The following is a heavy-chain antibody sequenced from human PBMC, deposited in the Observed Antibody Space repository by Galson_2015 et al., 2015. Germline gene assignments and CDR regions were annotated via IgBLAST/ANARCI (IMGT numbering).Heavy chain of an antibody. J-gene: IGHJ4*02. CDR3: ARGYKYSSGWYYFDY. D-gene: IGHD6-19*01. Sequence: SLRLSCAASGFTVSNYYMSWVRQAPGKGLEWVSVIYSGGSTYYADSVKGRFTISRDNSKNTLYLQMNSLRAEDTAVYYCARGYKYSSGWYYFDYWGQGTLVTVSS. CDR2: IYSGGST. CDR1: GFTVSNYY. V-gene: IGHV3-53*01.